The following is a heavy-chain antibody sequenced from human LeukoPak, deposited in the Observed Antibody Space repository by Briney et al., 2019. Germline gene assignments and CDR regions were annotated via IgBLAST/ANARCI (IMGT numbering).Heavy chain of an antibody. CDR1: GGSISSYY. D-gene: IGHD3-10*01. CDR2: MYASGST. V-gene: IGHV4-4*07. CDR3: ARDFSGGCMDV. Sequence: SEALSLTCTVSGGSISSYYWTWIRQPAGKGLEWIGRMYASGSTDYNPSLKSRVTMSVDTSKNQFSLKLSSVTAADTAVYYCARDFSGGCMDVWGQGTTVTVSS. J-gene: IGHJ6*02.